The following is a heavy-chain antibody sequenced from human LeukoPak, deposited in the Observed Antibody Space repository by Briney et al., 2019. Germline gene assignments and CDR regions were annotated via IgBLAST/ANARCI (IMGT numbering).Heavy chain of an antibody. J-gene: IGHJ5*02. V-gene: IGHV4-59*08. Sequence: SETLSLTCTVYGGSISSDYWSWIRQPPGKGLGWIGYICSCGSTSYNPSLKSRLTISVDTSKNQLSQKLRSVTAADTAVYYCARHPCSGGSCPNPFDPWGQGTLVTVSS. CDR3: ARHPCSGGSCPNPFDP. CDR2: ICSCGST. CDR1: GGSISSDY. D-gene: IGHD2-15*01.